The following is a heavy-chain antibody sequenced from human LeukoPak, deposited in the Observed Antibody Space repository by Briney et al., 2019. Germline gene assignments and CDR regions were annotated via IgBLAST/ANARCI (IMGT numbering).Heavy chain of an antibody. CDR1: GFTFKNNP. Sequence: GGSLRLSCAAPGFTFKNNPMSWVRQAPGKGLGWVSAISGSGSSTYYADSVKGRFTISRDNSKNTLYLEMNSLRAEDTAIYYCAKMKGHPLPKYYMDVWGQGTTVTVSS. CDR2: ISGSGSST. J-gene: IGHJ6*01. CDR3: AKMKGHPLPKYYMDV. V-gene: IGHV3-23*01. D-gene: IGHD1-26*01.